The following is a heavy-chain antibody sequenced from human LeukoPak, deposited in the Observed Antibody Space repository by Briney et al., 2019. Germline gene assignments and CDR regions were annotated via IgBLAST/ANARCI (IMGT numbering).Heavy chain of an antibody. J-gene: IGHJ4*02. V-gene: IGHV3-7*01. CDR1: GFTFSAYW. CDR3: AREVWGTYDY. CDR2: INQDGSEK. Sequence: PGGSLRPSCAASGFTFSAYWMTWVRQAPGKGLEWVATINQDGSEKFYVDSMKGRFTISRDNAKNSLYLQMNSLRAEDTAVYYCAREVWGTYDYWGQGTLVTVSS. D-gene: IGHD3-16*01.